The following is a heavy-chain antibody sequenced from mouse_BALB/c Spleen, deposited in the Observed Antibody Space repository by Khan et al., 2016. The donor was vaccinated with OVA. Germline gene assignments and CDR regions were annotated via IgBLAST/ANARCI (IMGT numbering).Heavy chain of an antibody. CDR2: IDPANGNT. Sequence: VQLKEAGAELVKPGASVKLSCTASGFNIKDTYMHWVKQRPEQGLEWIGRIDPANGNTKYDPKFQGKATITADTSSNTAYLQLSSLTSEDTAVYDCASWERGRAWLAYWGQGTLVTVSA. CDR3: ASWERGRAWLAY. D-gene: IGHD4-1*01. V-gene: IGHV14-3*02. J-gene: IGHJ3*01. CDR1: GFNIKDTY.